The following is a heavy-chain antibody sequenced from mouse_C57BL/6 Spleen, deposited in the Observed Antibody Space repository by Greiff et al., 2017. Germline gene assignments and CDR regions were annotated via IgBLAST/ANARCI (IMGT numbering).Heavy chain of an antibody. V-gene: IGHV14-2*01. Sequence: DVKLQESGAELVKPGASVKLSCTASGFNIKDYYMHWVKQRTEQGLEWIGRIDPEDGETKYATKFQGKATITAHTSSNTAYLQLSSLTSEDTAVYYCARDYDPAGCAYWGQGTLGTVSA. CDR3: ARDYDPAGCAY. D-gene: IGHD2-4*01. CDR1: GFNIKDYY. J-gene: IGHJ3*01. CDR2: IDPEDGET.